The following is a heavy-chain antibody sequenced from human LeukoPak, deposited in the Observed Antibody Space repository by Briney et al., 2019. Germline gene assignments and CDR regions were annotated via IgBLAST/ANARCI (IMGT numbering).Heavy chain of an antibody. D-gene: IGHD5-18*01. J-gene: IGHJ4*02. V-gene: IGHV4-30-4*08. CDR2: IYYSGST. CDR3: ARDMGYSYGSGIDY. Sequence: SETLSLTCTVSGGSISSGDYYWSWIRQPPGKGLEWIGYIYYSGSTYYNPSLKSRVTISVDTSKNQFSLKLSSVTAADTAVYYCARDMGYSYGSGIDYWGQGTLVTVSS. CDR1: GGSISSGDYY.